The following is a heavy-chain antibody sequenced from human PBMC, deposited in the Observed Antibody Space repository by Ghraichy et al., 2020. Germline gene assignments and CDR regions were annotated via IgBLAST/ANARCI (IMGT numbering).Heavy chain of an antibody. CDR2: IYYSGST. CDR1: GGSISSYY. CDR3: ARGSYYYDSSGYYYPDYYYYGMDV. J-gene: IGHJ6*02. Sequence: SETLSLTCTVSGGSISSYYWSWIRQPPGKGLEWIGYIYYSGSTNYNPSLKSRVTISVDTSKNQFSLKLSSVTAADTAVYYCARGSYYYDSSGYYYPDYYYYGMDVWGQGSTVTVSS. D-gene: IGHD3-22*01. V-gene: IGHV4-59*01.